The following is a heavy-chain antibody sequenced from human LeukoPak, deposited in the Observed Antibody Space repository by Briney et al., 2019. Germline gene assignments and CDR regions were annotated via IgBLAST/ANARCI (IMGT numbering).Heavy chain of an antibody. CDR1: GFTFSDYY. CDR3: ARLREIPVFGVVTKSTSYFDY. Sequence: GGSLRLSCAASGFTFSDYYMSWIRQAPGKGLQWVSYISSSGHIIYYADSVKGRFTISRDNAKNSLYLQMNSLRAEDTAVYYYARLREIPVFGVVTKSTSYFDYWGQGTLVTVSS. CDR2: ISSSGHII. D-gene: IGHD3-3*01. V-gene: IGHV3-11*04. J-gene: IGHJ4*02.